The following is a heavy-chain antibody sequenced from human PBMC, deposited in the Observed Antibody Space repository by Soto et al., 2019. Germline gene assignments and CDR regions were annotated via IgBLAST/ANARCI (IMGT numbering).Heavy chain of an antibody. CDR2: IYPGDSET. CDR1: GYSFNAYR. J-gene: IGHJ6*02. Sequence: GESLKISCKGYGYSFNAYRIVWVRQMPGKGLEWMGIIYPGDSETEYSPSFQGQVTISADKSISTAYLQWSALKALDTAMYYCARRNYYGSGSYGMDVWGQGTTVTVSS. V-gene: IGHV5-51*01. D-gene: IGHD3-10*01. CDR3: ARRNYYGSGSYGMDV.